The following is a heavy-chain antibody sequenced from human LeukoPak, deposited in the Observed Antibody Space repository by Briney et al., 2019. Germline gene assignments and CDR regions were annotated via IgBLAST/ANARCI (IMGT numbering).Heavy chain of an antibody. Sequence: GGSLRLSCAASGFPFSSYGMHWVRQAPGKGLEWVARLVYDERSDYANSVKGRFSISRDNAKNSLYLQMSSLRTEDTAVYYCAHGGGVTGTLGYWGQGTLVTVSS. CDR1: GFPFSSYG. D-gene: IGHD6-19*01. V-gene: IGHV3-33*05. J-gene: IGHJ4*02. CDR2: LVYDERS. CDR3: AHGGGVTGTLGY.